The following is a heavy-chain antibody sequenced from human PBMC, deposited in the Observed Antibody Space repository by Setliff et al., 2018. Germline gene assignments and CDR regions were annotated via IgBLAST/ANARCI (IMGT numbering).Heavy chain of an antibody. CDR2: IRSRNDGGTT. CDR1: GLTLSHAW. D-gene: IGHD1-1*01. J-gene: IGHJ6*03. CDR3: TSAKLERRTGHHYYMDV. Sequence: PGGSLRLSCAASGLTLSHAWMTWVRQSPGKGLEWVGRIRSRNDGGTTDYAAPVKGRFTFSRDDSKNTLYLQMNNLKTEDTATYHCTSAKLERRTGHHYYMDVWGKGTTVTVSS. V-gene: IGHV3-15*01.